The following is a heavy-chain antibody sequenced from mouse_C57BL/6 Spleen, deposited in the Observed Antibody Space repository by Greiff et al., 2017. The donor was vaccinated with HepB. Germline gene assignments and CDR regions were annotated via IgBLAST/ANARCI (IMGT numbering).Heavy chain of an antibody. D-gene: IGHD2-4*01. CDR3: ARRGIYYDSPFAY. J-gene: IGHJ3*01. CDR1: GYTFTDYY. V-gene: IGHV1-26*01. CDR2: INPNNGGT. Sequence: EVQLQQSGPELVKPGASVKISCKASGYTFTDYYMNWVKQSHGKSLEWIGDINPNNGGTSYNQKFKGKATLTVDKSSSTAYMELRSLTSEDSAVYYCARRGIYYDSPFAYCGQGTLVTVSA.